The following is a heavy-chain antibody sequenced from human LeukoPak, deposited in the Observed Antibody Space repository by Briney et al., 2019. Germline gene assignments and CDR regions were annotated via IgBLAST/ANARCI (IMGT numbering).Heavy chain of an antibody. D-gene: IGHD1-26*01. CDR2: ITADGTNK. Sequence: GGSLRLSCAASGFTFSSYSMNWVRQAPGKGLEWVSYITADGTNKYDADSVKGRFTISRDNAKNSLYLQMNSLRVDDTAMYYCAREVKWELPDYWGQGTLVTVSS. V-gene: IGHV3-48*04. CDR1: GFTFSSYS. J-gene: IGHJ4*02. CDR3: AREVKWELPDY.